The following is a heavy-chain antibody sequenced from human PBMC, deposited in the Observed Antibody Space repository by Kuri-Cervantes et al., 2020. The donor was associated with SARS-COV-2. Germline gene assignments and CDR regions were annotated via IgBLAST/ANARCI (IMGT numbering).Heavy chain of an antibody. V-gene: IGHV4-30-4*01. CDR2: IYYSGGT. CDR3: AREENFRGTNKYYPFFHY. D-gene: IGHD3-16*01. J-gene: IGHJ4*02. Sequence: SETLSLTCTVSGGSFINTDHYWTWIRQPPGKGLEWIGHIYYSGGTFYNPSLQSRILMSIDTSKNQFSLKLSSVTAADTAVYYCAREENFRGTNKYYPFFHYWGQGTPVTVSS. CDR1: GGSFINTDHY.